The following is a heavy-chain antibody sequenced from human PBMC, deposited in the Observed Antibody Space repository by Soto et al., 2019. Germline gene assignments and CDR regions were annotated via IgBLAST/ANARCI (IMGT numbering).Heavy chain of an antibody. CDR3: THRPLVLAGSYDYYGMDV. J-gene: IGHJ6*02. Sequence: QITLKESGPTLVKPTQTLTLTCTFSGFSLTTSGVAVGWIRQPPGKALEWLAFIYGNDDKRYSPSLKSRLTIPKDTSKSQVVLTITNMNPVDTATYYCTHRPLVLAGSYDYYGMDVWGQGTTVIVSS. V-gene: IGHV2-5*01. D-gene: IGHD6-19*01. CDR1: GFSLTTSGVA. CDR2: IYGNDDK.